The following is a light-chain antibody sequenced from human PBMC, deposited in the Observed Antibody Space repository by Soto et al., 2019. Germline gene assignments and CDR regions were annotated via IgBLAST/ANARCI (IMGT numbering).Light chain of an antibody. CDR1: SSNIGAGYD. J-gene: IGLJ1*01. V-gene: IGLV1-40*01. CDR2: GNS. Sequence: QSVLTQPPSVSGAPGRRVTISCTGSSSNIGAGYDVHWYQQLPGTAPKLLIYGNSNRPSGVPDRFSGSKSGNTASLTISGLQAEDEADYYCCSYAGSSTFYVFGTGTKVTVL. CDR3: CSYAGSSTFYV.